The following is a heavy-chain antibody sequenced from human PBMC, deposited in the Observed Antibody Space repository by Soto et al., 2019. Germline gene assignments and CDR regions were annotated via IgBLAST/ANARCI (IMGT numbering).Heavy chain of an antibody. CDR3: ARDWILKEYYFDY. CDR2: ISSSSSYI. Sequence: GGSLRLSCAASGFTFSSYSMNWVRQAPGKGLEWVSSISSSSSYIYYADSVKGRFTISRDNAKNSLYLQMNSLRAEDTAVYYCARDWILKEYYFDYWGQGTLVTVS. J-gene: IGHJ4*02. D-gene: IGHD2-2*03. V-gene: IGHV3-21*01. CDR1: GFTFSSYS.